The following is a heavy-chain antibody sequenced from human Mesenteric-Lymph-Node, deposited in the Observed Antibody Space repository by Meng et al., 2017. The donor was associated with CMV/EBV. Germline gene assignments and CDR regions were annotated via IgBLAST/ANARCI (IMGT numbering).Heavy chain of an antibody. CDR3: ARGVGSSDFWSGHSYYYDMDV. D-gene: IGHD3-3*01. CDR1: GFTFSSYE. Sequence: GGSLRLSCAASGFTFSSYEMNWVRQAPGKGLEWVSYISSSGSTIYYADSVKGRFTISRDNAKNSLYLQMNSLRAEDTAVYYCARGVGSSDFWSGHSYYYDMDVWGQGTTVTVSS. J-gene: IGHJ6*02. CDR2: ISSSGSTI. V-gene: IGHV3-48*03.